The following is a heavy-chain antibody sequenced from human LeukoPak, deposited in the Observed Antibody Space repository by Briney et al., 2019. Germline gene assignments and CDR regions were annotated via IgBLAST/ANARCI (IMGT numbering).Heavy chain of an antibody. D-gene: IGHD6-13*01. V-gene: IGHV3-7*01. CDR2: IKQDGSEK. J-gene: IGHJ3*02. CDR3: ASGAFPSSSWYQRAFDI. Sequence: GGSLRLSCAASGFTFSSYWMSWVRQAPGKGLEWVANIKQDGSEKYYVDSVKGRFTISRDNAKNSLYLQMNSLRAEDTAVYYCASGAFPSSSWYQRAFDIWGQGTMVTVSS. CDR1: GFTFSSYW.